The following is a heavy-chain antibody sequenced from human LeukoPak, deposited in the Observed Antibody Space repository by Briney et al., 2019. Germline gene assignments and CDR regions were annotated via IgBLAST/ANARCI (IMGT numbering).Heavy chain of an antibody. CDR2: IIPNFSTA. CDR3: ARGGTDSSSSNPFDY. D-gene: IGHD6-13*01. CDR1: GGTFSA. J-gene: IGHJ4*02. Sequence: SVKVSCKASGGTFSAFSWVRQAPGQGLEWMGRIIPNFSTATNALKFLGRITLSADESTNTVYMELSTLRSDDTAVYYCARGGTDSSSSNPFDYWGQGTLVTVSS. V-gene: IGHV1-69*13.